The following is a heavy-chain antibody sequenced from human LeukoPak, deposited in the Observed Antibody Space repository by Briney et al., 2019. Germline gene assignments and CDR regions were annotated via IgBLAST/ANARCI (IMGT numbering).Heavy chain of an antibody. CDR1: GGSISSSSYY. D-gene: IGHD6-13*01. CDR2: IYYSGST. CDR3: ATLRRSRIDY. V-gene: IGHV4-39*07. Sequence: SETLSLTCTVSGGSISSSSYYWGWIRQPPGKGLEWIGSIYYSGSTYYNPSLKSRVTISVDTSKNQFSLKLSSVTAADTAVYYCATLRRSRIDYWGQGTLVTVSS. J-gene: IGHJ4*02.